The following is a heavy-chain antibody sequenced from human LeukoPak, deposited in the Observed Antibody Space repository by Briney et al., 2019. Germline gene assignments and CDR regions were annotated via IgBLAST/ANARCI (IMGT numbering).Heavy chain of an antibody. D-gene: IGHD1-26*01. Sequence: SETLPLTCTVSGGSISSYYWSWIRQPAGKGLEWIGRIYTSGSTNYNPSLKSRVTMSVDTSKNQFSLKLSSVTAADTAVYYCARDTGGAYYGALYYYYYMDVWGKGTTVTISS. J-gene: IGHJ6*03. CDR1: GGSISSYY. CDR3: ARDTGGAYYGALYYYYYMDV. V-gene: IGHV4-4*07. CDR2: IYTSGST.